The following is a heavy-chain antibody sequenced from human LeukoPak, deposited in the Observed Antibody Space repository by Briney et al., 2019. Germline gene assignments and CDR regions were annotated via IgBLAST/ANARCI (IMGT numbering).Heavy chain of an antibody. CDR2: IHHTGST. V-gene: IGHV4-38-2*02. J-gene: IGHJ4*02. Sequence: SETLSLTCTVSGYSISSGYYWGWIRQPPGKGLEWIGSIHHTGSTHFNPSLKSRVTISVDTSKNQFSLNLSSVTAADTAVYYCATYYTILDPFDYWGQGTLVTVSS. D-gene: IGHD3-3*01. CDR1: GYSISSGYY. CDR3: ATYYTILDPFDY.